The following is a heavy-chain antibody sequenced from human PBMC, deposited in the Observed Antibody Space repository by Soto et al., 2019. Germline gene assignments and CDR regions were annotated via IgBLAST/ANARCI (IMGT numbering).Heavy chain of an antibody. D-gene: IGHD4-17*01. V-gene: IGHV3-23*01. CDR2: LSGGGANT. J-gene: IGHJ4*02. CDR1: GFSFSTYS. CDR3: ARWSGYADA. Sequence: GGSLRLSCAASGFSFSTYSMAWVRQAAGKGPQWVSGLSGGGANTFYIDSVRGRFTISVDNSKNTVYLQMDSLRADDTAVYYCARWSGYADAWGQGALVTVSS.